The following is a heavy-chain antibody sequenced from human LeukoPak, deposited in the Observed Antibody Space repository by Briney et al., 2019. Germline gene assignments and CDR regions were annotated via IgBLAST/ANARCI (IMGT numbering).Heavy chain of an antibody. D-gene: IGHD3-22*01. J-gene: IGHJ3*02. Sequence: SLRLSCAASGFTFDDYAMHWVRQAPGKGLEWVSGISWNSGSIGYADSVKGRFTISRDNAKNSLYLQMNSLRAEDTALYYCAKAGPYYYDSSGFDAFDIWGQGTMVTVSS. CDR2: ISWNSGSI. CDR3: AKAGPYYYDSSGFDAFDI. V-gene: IGHV3-9*01. CDR1: GFTFDDYA.